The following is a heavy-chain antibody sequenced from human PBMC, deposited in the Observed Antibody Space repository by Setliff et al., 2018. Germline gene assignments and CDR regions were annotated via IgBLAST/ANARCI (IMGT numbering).Heavy chain of an antibody. Sequence: TLSLTCTVSGDSISSGDDFWSWIRQPPGKGLEWIGSIYYTTNGHYNPSLKSRVTMSVDTSKNHFSLELTSVTAADTAVYYCARAPVGDRSGLFDSWGQGTLVTVSS. J-gene: IGHJ4*02. CDR2: IYYTTNG. D-gene: IGHD6-19*01. CDR3: ARAPVGDRSGLFDS. CDR1: GDSISSGDDF. V-gene: IGHV4-30-4*08.